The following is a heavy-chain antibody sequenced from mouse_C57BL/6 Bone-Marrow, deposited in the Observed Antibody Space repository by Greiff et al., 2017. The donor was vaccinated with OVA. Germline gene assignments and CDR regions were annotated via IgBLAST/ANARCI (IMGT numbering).Heavy chain of an antibody. V-gene: IGHV1-47*01. CDR3: ARATYYSNYYYAMDD. J-gene: IGHJ4*01. CDR2: FHPYNDDT. D-gene: IGHD2-5*01. Sequence: QVQLKQSGAELVKPGASVKMSCKASGYTFTTYPIEWMKQNHGKSLEWIGNFHPYNDDTKYNEKFKGKATLTVEKSSSTVYLELSRLTSDDSAVYYCARATYYSNYYYAMDDWGQGTSVTVSS. CDR1: GYTFTTYP.